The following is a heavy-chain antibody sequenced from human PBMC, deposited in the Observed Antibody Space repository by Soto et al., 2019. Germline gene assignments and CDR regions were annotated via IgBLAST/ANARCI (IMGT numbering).Heavy chain of an antibody. CDR3: ASPGDYVWGSYPLFDY. V-gene: IGHV3-23*01. Sequence: EVQLLESGGGLVQPGGSLRLSCAASGFTFSSYAMSWVRQAPGKGLEWVSAISGSGGSTYYADSVKGRFTISRDNSKNTLYLQMNSLRAEDTAVYYCASPGDYVWGSYPLFDYWGQGTLVTVSS. CDR1: GFTFSSYA. J-gene: IGHJ4*02. CDR2: ISGSGGST. D-gene: IGHD3-16*02.